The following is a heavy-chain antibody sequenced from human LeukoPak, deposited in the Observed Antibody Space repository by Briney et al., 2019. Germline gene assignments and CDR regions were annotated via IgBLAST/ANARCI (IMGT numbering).Heavy chain of an antibody. J-gene: IGHJ4*02. CDR3: ARVQGANLFDY. V-gene: IGHV1-69*04. Sequence: ASVKVSCKASGGTFSSYAISWVRQAPGQGLEWMGRIIPILGIANYAQKFQGRVTITADKSTSTAYMELSSLRSEDTAVYYCARVQGANLFDYWGQGTLVTVSS. CDR2: IIPILGIA. CDR1: GGTFSSYA.